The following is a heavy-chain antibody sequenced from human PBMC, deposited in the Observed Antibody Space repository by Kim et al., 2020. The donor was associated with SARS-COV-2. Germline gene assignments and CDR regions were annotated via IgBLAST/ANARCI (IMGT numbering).Heavy chain of an antibody. CDR3: AKSSAFDI. Sequence: GGSLRLSCAASGFTFSSFSMAWVRQAPGKGLEWVSTIASGGDRTYYAESVKGRFTVSRDNSKNAIYLQLNSLRVDDTAVYYCAKSSAFDIWGQGTLVTVS. V-gene: IGHV3-23*01. CDR2: IASGGDRT. J-gene: IGHJ3*02. CDR1: GFTFSSFS.